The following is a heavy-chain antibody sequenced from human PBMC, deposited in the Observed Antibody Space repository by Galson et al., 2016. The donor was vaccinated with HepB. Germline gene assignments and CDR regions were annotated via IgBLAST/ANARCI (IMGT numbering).Heavy chain of an antibody. CDR1: GYTFVNYW. Sequence: QSGAEVKKPGESLTISCKGSGYTFVNYWITWIREVPGKGLEWVGRIEPTGSYVNYSPSYEGHVTISGDKSVTTAYLHWNSLKASDTGTYYCARHLSRTPSDYWGQGTLVIVS. V-gene: IGHV5-10-1*01. D-gene: IGHD1-14*01. CDR3: ARHLSRTPSDY. J-gene: IGHJ4*02. CDR2: IEPTGSYV.